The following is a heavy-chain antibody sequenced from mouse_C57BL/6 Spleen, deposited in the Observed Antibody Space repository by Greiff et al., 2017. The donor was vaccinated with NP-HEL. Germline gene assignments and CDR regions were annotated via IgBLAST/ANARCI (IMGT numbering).Heavy chain of an antibody. V-gene: IGHV1-55*01. J-gene: IGHJ2*01. D-gene: IGHD1-1*01. CDR3: ARSGRTVVARGY. CDR1: GYTFTSYW. CDR2: IYPGSGST. Sequence: VQLQQSGAELVKPGASVKMSCKASGYTFTSYWITWVKQRPGQGLEWIGDIYPGSGSTNYNEKFKSKATLTVDTSSSTAYMQLSSLESEDAAVYYCARSGRTVVARGYWGQGTTLTVSS.